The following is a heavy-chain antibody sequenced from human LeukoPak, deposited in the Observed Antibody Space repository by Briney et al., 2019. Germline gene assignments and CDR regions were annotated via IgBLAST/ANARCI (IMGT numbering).Heavy chain of an antibody. CDR1: GFTVSSNY. V-gene: IGHV3-11*04. CDR2: ISSSGSTI. Sequence: PGGSLRLSCAASGFTVSSNYMSWVRQAPGKGLEWVSYISSSGSTIYYADSVKGRFTISRDNAKNSLYLQMNSLRAEDTAVYYCATGILWFGELLPLGDAFDIWGQGTMVTVSS. J-gene: IGHJ3*02. D-gene: IGHD3-10*01. CDR3: ATGILWFGELLPLGDAFDI.